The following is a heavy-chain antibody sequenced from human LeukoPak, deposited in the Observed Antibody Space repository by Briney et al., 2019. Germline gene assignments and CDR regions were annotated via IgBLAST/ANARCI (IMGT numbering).Heavy chain of an antibody. CDR3: ARDPFTSGDYYDSSGYSVY. CDR2: ISSSSSYI. D-gene: IGHD3-22*01. CDR1: GFTFSSYS. V-gene: IGHV3-21*01. J-gene: IGHJ4*02. Sequence: GGSLRLSCAASGFTFSSYSMNWVRQAPGKGLKWVSSISSSSSYIYYADSVKGRFTISRDNAENSLYLQMNSLRAEDTAVYYCARDPFTSGDYYDSSGYSVYWGQGTLVTVSS.